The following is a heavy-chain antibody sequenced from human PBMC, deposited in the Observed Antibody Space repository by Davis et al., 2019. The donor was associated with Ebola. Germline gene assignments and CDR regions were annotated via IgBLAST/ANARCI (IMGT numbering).Heavy chain of an antibody. CDR3: ARGGYSYY. V-gene: IGHV3-11*06. Sequence: GESLKISCAASGFSFSDFYMTWVRQAPGKGLEWISYISTSTTYANYADSVKGRFTISRDNAKNSLFLQMNSLRAEDTAVYYCARGGYSYYWGQGTLVTVSS. CDR1: GFSFSDFY. D-gene: IGHD2-15*01. J-gene: IGHJ4*02. CDR2: ISTSTTYA.